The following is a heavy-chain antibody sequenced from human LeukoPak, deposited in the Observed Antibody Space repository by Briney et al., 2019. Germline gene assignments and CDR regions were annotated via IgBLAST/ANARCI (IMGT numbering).Heavy chain of an antibody. Sequence: SETLSLTCAVSGYSISSGYYWGWVRQPPGKGLEWIGSIYHSGSTYYNPSLKSRVTISVDTSKNQFSLKLSSVTAADTAVYYCARPVTGDAFDIWGQGTVVTVSS. V-gene: IGHV4-38-2*01. CDR1: GYSISSGYY. CDR2: IYHSGST. J-gene: IGHJ3*02. D-gene: IGHD3-16*01. CDR3: ARPVTGDAFDI.